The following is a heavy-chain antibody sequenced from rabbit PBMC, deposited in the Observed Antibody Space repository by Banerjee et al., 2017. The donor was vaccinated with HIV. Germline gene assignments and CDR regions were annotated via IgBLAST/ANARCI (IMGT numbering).Heavy chain of an antibody. Sequence: QEQLVESGGGLVQPGGSLKISCKASGFDFSSFGVSWVRQAPGKGLEWIGCIYTGSGSTYYASWAKGRFTISKTSSTTVTLQMTSLTAADTATYFCAREKYGLDLWGPGTLVTVS. V-gene: IGHV1S45*01. CDR1: GFDFSSFG. J-gene: IGHJ6*01. CDR2: IYTGSGST. CDR3: AREKYGLDL.